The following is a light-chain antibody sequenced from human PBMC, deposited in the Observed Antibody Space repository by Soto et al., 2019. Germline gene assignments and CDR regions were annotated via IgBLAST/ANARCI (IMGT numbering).Light chain of an antibody. Sequence: QSVLTQPPSVSGAPGQRVTISCTGSSSNIGAGHGVHWYIQLPGTAPKLLVYGDSNRPSGVPDRFSGSKSDTSASLAITGLQAEYEADYYGQSYDSSLSGVIFVGGTKVTVL. CDR2: GDS. CDR1: SSNIGAGHG. V-gene: IGLV1-40*01. CDR3: QSYDSSLSGVI. J-gene: IGLJ2*01.